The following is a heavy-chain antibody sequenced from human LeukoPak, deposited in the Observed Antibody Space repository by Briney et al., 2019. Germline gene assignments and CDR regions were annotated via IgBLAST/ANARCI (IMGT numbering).Heavy chain of an antibody. Sequence: SETLSLTCAVYGGSFSGYYWSWIRQPPGKGLEWIGEINHSGSTNYNPSLKSRVTISVDTSKNQFSLKLSSVTAADTAVYYCARDRHSSGWNYYYYMDVWGKGTTVTVSS. CDR1: GGSFSGYY. V-gene: IGHV4-34*01. D-gene: IGHD6-19*01. CDR3: ARDRHSSGWNYYYYMDV. CDR2: INHSGST. J-gene: IGHJ6*03.